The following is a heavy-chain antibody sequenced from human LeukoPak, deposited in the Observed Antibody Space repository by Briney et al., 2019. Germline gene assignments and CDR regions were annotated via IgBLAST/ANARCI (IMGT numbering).Heavy chain of an antibody. V-gene: IGHV3-33*01. D-gene: IGHD2-2*01. CDR2: IWYDGSNK. CDR3: ARYCSSTSCYQYFDY. CDR1: GFTFSSYG. Sequence: GGSLRISCAASGFTFSSYGMHWVRQAPGRGLEWVAIIWYDGSNKYYADSVKGRFTISRDNSKNTLYLQMNSLRAEDTAVYYCARYCSSTSCYQYFDYWGQGTLVTVSS. J-gene: IGHJ4*02.